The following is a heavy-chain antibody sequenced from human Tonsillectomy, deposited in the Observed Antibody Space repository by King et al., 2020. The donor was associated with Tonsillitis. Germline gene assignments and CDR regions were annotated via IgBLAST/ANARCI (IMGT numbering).Heavy chain of an antibody. CDR1: GGSISSSPYY. CDR2: FYYSGNT. J-gene: IGHJ4*02. D-gene: IGHD4-17*01. V-gene: IGHV4-39*01. CDR3: ARDYGLN. Sequence: QLQESGPGLVKPSETLSLTCAVSGGSISSSPYYWGWIRQPPGKGLEWIRSFYYSGNTYYNPSLKSRVTISVDTSKNQFSLSLTSVTAADTAVYYCARDYGLNWGQGTLVTVSS.